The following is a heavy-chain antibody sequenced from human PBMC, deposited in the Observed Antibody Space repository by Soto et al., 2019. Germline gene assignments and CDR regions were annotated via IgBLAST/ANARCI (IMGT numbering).Heavy chain of an antibody. J-gene: IGHJ4*02. D-gene: IGHD1-26*01. CDR2: IDPSDSYT. V-gene: IGHV5-10-1*01. Sequence: GESLNISCKASGYSFTSYWISWVRQIPGKGLEWMGRIDPSDSYTNYNPSFQGHVTISADKSISTAYLQWSSLNASDTAMYYCDFSGSHLLHDHWGQGSHVNVCS. CDR1: GYSFTSYW. CDR3: DFSGSHLLHDH.